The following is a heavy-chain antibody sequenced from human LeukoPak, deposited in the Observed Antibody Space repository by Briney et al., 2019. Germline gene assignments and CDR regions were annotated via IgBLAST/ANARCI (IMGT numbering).Heavy chain of an antibody. CDR1: GYIFTHHW. J-gene: IGHJ4*02. V-gene: IGHV5-51*01. CDR2: IYPADSDT. Sequence: GESLKISCQVSGYIFTHHWIGWVRQMPGNGLESMGIIYPADSDTTYSPSFQGQVTISVDKSISTVYLQWSSLKASDTAMYYCARQSRDGSKTRGYYFDYWGQGTLVTVSS. D-gene: IGHD3-10*01. CDR3: ARQSRDGSKTRGYYFDY.